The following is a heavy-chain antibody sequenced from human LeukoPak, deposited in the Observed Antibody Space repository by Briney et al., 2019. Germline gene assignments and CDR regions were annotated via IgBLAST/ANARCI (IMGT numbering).Heavy chain of an antibody. J-gene: IGHJ4*02. CDR1: GFTFSGYA. CDR2: ISGSGGST. CDR3: AKADPLRYCTNGVCYDFDH. V-gene: IGHV3-23*01. D-gene: IGHD2-8*01. Sequence: GGSLRLSCAASGFTFSGYAMNWVRQAPGKGLEWLSAISGSGGSTYYADSVKGRFTISRDNSKNTLYVQMNSLRAEDTAVYYCAKADPLRYCTNGVCYDFDHWGQGTLVTVSS.